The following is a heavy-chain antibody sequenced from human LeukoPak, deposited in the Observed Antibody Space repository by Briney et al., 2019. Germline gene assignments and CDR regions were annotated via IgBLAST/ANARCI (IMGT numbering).Heavy chain of an antibody. CDR3: AREGWIVPSGISDY. V-gene: IGHV1-8*02. CDR1: GYTFTSYD. D-gene: IGHD4-23*01. Sequence: ASVKVSCKASGYTFTSYDINWVRQATGQGLEWMGWMNPNSGNTGYAQKLQGRVTMTTDTSTSTAYMELRSLRYDDTAVYYCAREGWIVPSGISDYWGQGTLVTVSS. J-gene: IGHJ4*02. CDR2: MNPNSGNT.